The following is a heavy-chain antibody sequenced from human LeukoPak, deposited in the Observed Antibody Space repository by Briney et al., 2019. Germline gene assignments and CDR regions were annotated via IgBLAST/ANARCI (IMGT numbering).Heavy chain of an antibody. J-gene: IGHJ4*02. CDR2: ISWNSGSI. D-gene: IGHD3-22*01. CDR1: GFNFGDYA. V-gene: IGHV3-9*01. Sequence: SGRSLRLSCAASGFNFGDYAMHWVRQAPGKGLEWVSGISWNSGSISYADSVKGRFTISRDNARNSLFLQMNSLRPEDTAFYYCAKDKDAYYDSLDSWGQGTLVTVSS. CDR3: AKDKDAYYDSLDS.